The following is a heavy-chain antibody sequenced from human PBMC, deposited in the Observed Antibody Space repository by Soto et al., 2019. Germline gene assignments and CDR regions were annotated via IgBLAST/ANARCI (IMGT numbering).Heavy chain of an antibody. CDR1: GFTFSDYY. Sequence: PGGSLRLSCVASGFTFSDYYMSWIRQAPGKGLEWVSYISSSSSYTNYADSVKGRFTISRDNAKNSLYLHMNSLRAEDTAVYYCARDHHRYSGYDYVDYWGQGTLVTVSS. V-gene: IGHV3-11*05. CDR2: ISSSSSYT. J-gene: IGHJ4*02. CDR3: ARDHHRYSGYDYVDY. D-gene: IGHD5-12*01.